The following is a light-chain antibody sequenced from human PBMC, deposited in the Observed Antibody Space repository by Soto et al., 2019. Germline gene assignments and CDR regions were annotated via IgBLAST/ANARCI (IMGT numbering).Light chain of an antibody. J-gene: IGLJ1*01. V-gene: IGLV2-11*01. CDR1: SGDVGGYNY. CDR2: DVS. Sequence: QSVLTQPRSVSGSPGQSVTISCTGTSGDVGGYNYVSWYQQHPGKAPKLMIYDVSKRPSGVPDRLSGSKSGNTASLTISGLQAEDEADYYCCSYAGSYYVFGTGTKVTVL. CDR3: CSYAGSYYV.